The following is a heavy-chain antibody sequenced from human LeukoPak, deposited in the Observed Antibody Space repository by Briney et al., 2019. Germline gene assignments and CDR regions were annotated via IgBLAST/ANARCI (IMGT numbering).Heavy chain of an antibody. CDR3: ARVFGKRIRILRGGYYFDY. Sequence: PSETLSLTCAVYGGSFSGYYWSWIRQPPGKGLEWIGEINHSGSTNYNQSLKSRVTISVDTSKNQFSLKLSSVTAADTAVYYCARVFGKRIRILRGGYYFDYWGQGTLVTVSS. D-gene: IGHD3-9*01. CDR1: GGSFSGYY. J-gene: IGHJ4*02. CDR2: INHSGST. V-gene: IGHV4-34*01.